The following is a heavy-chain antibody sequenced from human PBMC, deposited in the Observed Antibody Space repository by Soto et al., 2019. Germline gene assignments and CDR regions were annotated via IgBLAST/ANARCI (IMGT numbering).Heavy chain of an antibody. Sequence: QVQLVESGGGVVQPGRSLRLSCAASGFTFSSYGMHWVRQAPGKGLEWVAVISYDGSNKYYADSVKGRFTISRDNSKNSLYQQMNSLRAEDTAVYYCAKVGSYSSGWYMGDYYYGMDVWGQGTTVTVSS. V-gene: IGHV3-30*18. CDR1: GFTFSSYG. D-gene: IGHD6-19*01. CDR2: ISYDGSNK. J-gene: IGHJ6*02. CDR3: AKVGSYSSGWYMGDYYYGMDV.